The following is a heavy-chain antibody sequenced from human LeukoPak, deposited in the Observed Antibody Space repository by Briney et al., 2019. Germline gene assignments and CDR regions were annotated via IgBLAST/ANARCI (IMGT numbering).Heavy chain of an antibody. Sequence: ASVKVSCKASGYTFTSYAMHRVRQAPGQRLEWMGWINAGNGNTKYSQKFQGRVTITRDTSASTAYMELSSLRSEDTAVYYCARDPSRGDYGDYWGQGTLVTVSS. CDR2: INAGNGNT. D-gene: IGHD4-17*01. J-gene: IGHJ4*02. V-gene: IGHV1-3*01. CDR3: ARDPSRGDYGDY. CDR1: GYTFTSYA.